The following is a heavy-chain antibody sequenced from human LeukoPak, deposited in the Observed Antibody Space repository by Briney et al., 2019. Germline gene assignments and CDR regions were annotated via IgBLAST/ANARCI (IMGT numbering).Heavy chain of an antibody. CDR3: ARGEVDYYDSSGYLPLYWFDY. V-gene: IGHV1-69*05. J-gene: IGHJ4*02. CDR1: GGTFSSYA. Sequence: SVKVSCKASGGTFSSYAISWLRQAPGQGLEWMGGIIPIFGTANYAQKFQGRVTITTDEPTSTAYMELSSLRSEDTAVYYCARGEVDYYDSSGYLPLYWFDYWGQGTLVTVSS. D-gene: IGHD3-22*01. CDR2: IIPIFGTA.